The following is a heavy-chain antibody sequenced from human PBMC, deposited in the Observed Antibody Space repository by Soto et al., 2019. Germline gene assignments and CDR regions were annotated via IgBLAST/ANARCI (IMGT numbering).Heavy chain of an antibody. CDR1: GFTFSDFD. CDR2: ITSNSVYV. D-gene: IGHD1-26*01. CDR3: ARDLSGGNYYYHGLDV. J-gene: IGHJ6*02. V-gene: IGHV3-21*01. Sequence: EVQLVESGGGLVKPGGSLRLSCAVSGFTFSDFDMSWVRQAPGKGLEWVSSITSNSVYVYYADSLKGRFTIFRDNAKSSLYLQMNSLRADDTAVYYCARDLSGGNYYYHGLDVWGQGTTVTVSS.